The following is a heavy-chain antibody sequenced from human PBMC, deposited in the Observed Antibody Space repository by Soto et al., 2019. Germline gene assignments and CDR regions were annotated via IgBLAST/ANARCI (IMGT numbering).Heavy chain of an antibody. Sequence: QVQLVQSGAEVKKPGASVKVSCKASGYTFTNYDINWVRHATGQGLEGMGWMNPNSGNTGSAQKFQGRVTMTRDTSINTAYMELSSLRSDDTAVYYCVRLPDNVDVLTGRSGYNDYWGQGTLVTVSS. CDR1: GYTFTNYD. J-gene: IGHJ4*02. V-gene: IGHV1-8*01. D-gene: IGHD3-9*01. CDR3: VRLPDNVDVLTGRSGYNDY. CDR2: MNPNSGNT.